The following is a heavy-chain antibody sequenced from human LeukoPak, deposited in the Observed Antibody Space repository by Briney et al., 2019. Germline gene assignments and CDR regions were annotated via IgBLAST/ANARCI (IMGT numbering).Heavy chain of an antibody. CDR2: ISSNGGST. CDR1: GFTFSSYA. Sequence: GGSLRLSCAASGFTFSSYAMHRVRQAPGKGLEYLSAISSNGGSTYYANSVKGRFTISRDNSKNTLYLQMNSLRAEDTAVYYCARDQYSYAHAAHWGQGTLVTVSS. CDR3: ARDQYSYAHAAH. V-gene: IGHV3-64*01. D-gene: IGHD5-18*01. J-gene: IGHJ4*02.